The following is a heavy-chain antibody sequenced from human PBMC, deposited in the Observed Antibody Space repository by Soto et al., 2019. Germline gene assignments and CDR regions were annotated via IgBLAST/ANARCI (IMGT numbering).Heavy chain of an antibody. CDR2: INAGNGNT. J-gene: IGHJ5*02. CDR3: ARDPYSSSSLDWFDP. D-gene: IGHD6-6*01. V-gene: IGHV1-3*01. Sequence: QVQLVQSGAEVKKPGASVKVSCKASGYTFTSYAMHWVRQAPGQRLEWMGWINAGNGNTKYSQKFQGRVTITRDTSESTAYMELSSLRSEDTAVYYCARDPYSSSSLDWFDPWGQGTLVTVSS. CDR1: GYTFTSYA.